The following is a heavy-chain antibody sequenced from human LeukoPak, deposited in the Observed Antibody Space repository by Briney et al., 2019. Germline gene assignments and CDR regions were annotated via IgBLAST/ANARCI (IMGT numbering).Heavy chain of an antibody. V-gene: IGHV4-30-2*01. CDR2: IYHSGST. D-gene: IGHD2-15*01. Sequence: KASQTLSLTCTVSGGSISSGGYYWSWIRQPPGKGLEWIGYIYHSGSTYYNPSLKSRVTISVDRSKNQFSLKLSSVTAADTAVYYCARTKTLYCSGGSCPLDYWGQGTLVTVSS. CDR3: ARTKTLYCSGGSCPLDY. CDR1: GGSISSGGYY. J-gene: IGHJ4*02.